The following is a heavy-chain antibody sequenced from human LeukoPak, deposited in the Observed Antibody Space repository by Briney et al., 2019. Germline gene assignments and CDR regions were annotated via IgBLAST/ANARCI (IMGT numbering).Heavy chain of an antibody. Sequence: ASVKVSCKASGYTFTDYYIHWVRQAPGQGLEWMGWVFPYSGKSNLAQKFQGRVAMTSDTSVGTVYMESSRLTSDDTAVYFCARVQGGYNYFDYWGQGIPVTVSS. CDR1: GYTFTDYY. CDR2: VFPYSGKS. CDR3: ARVQGGYNYFDY. V-gene: IGHV1-2*02. J-gene: IGHJ4*02. D-gene: IGHD5-24*01.